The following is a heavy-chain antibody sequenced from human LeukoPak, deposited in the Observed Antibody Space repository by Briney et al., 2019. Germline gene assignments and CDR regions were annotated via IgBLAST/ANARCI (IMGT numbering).Heavy chain of an antibody. V-gene: IGHV3-30*18. CDR1: GLTFSNYG. CDR3: AKESDSGSYYPHAY. D-gene: IGHD1-26*01. J-gene: IGHJ4*02. Sequence: GGSLRLSCAASGLTFSNYGMHWVRQAPGKGLEWVSVISYDGSNKYYADSVKGRFSISRDNSKNTLYLQMNSLRAEDTAVYYCAKESDSGSYYPHAYWGQGTLVTVSS. CDR2: ISYDGSNK.